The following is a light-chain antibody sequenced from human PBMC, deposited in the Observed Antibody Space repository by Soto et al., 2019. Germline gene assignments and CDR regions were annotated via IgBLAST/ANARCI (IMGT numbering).Light chain of an antibody. V-gene: IGLV2-11*01. CDR3: CSFAGSGYV. Sequence: QSVLTQPRSLSGSVGQSVTISCTGSINDVAFYHFVSWYQQYPGKVPKLILYDVTRRPSGVPDRFSGSKSGNTASLTISGLQAEDDADYYCCSFAGSGYVFGTGTQLTVL. CDR2: DVT. CDR1: INDVAFYHF. J-gene: IGLJ1*01.